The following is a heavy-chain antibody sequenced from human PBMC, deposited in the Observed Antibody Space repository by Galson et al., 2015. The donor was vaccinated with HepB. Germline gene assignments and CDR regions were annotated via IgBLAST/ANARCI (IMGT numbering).Heavy chain of an antibody. CDR3: ARVPAALQDSSGFDAFDI. CDR2: INPNSGGT. J-gene: IGHJ3*02. V-gene: IGHV1-2*04. Sequence: SVKVSCKASGYTFTGYYMHWVRQAPGQGLEWMGWINPNSGGTNYAQKFQGWVTMTRDTSISTAYMELSRLRSDDTAVYYCARVPAALQDSSGFDAFDIWGQGTMVTVSS. CDR1: GYTFTGYY. D-gene: IGHD3-22*01.